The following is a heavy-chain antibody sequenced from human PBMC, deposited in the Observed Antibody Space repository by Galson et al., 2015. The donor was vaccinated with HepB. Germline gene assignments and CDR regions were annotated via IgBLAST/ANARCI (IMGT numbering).Heavy chain of an antibody. Sequence: SVKVSCKASGCTFSSYAISWVRQAPGQGLEWMGGTIPILGIANYAQKFQGRVTITADKSTSTAYMELSSLRSEDTAVYYCARDIHSFDPWGQGTLVTVSS. J-gene: IGHJ5*02. CDR1: GCTFSSYA. CDR3: ARDIHSFDP. V-gene: IGHV1-69*10. CDR2: TIPILGIA.